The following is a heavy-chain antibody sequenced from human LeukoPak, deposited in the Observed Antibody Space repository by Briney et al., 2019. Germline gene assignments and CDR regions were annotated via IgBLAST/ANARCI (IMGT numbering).Heavy chain of an antibody. Sequence: PSETLSLTCTVSGGSISGYYWSWIRQPPGKGLEWIGYIYYSGTTKHNPSLKSRVTISVDTSKSQFSLKLSSVTAADTAVYYCARVRYYFDSSGYSSTFDIWGQGTMVTVSS. CDR3: ARVRYYFDSSGYSSTFDI. CDR2: IYYSGTT. J-gene: IGHJ3*02. D-gene: IGHD3-22*01. V-gene: IGHV4-59*01. CDR1: GGSISGYY.